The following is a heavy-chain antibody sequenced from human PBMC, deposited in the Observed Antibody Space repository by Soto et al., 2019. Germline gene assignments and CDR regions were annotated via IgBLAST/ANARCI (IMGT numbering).Heavy chain of an antibody. Sequence: EVQLLESGGCLVQPGGSLRLSCAASGFTFNTYAMSWVRQAPGKGLEWVSSISGSSGTTYYANSVKGRFTISSDNSKTTLSLQMNSVRAEDTAVYYCAKYVSGPNTAFDIWGQGTMVTVSS. CDR3: AKYVSGPNTAFDI. D-gene: IGHD3-10*02. V-gene: IGHV3-23*01. J-gene: IGHJ3*02. CDR2: ISGSSGTT. CDR1: GFTFNTYA.